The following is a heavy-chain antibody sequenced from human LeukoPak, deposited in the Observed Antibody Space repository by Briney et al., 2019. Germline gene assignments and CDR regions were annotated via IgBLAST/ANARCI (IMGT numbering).Heavy chain of an antibody. CDR2: ITVRSTAT. D-gene: IGHD6-19*01. V-gene: IGHV3-23*01. Sequence: GGSLRLSCAASGFRFSNYAMNWVRQAPGKGLEWVSYITVRSTATHYADSVKGRFTISRDNSKNTLYLQMNSLRAEDTAVYYCAKLYSSGWLYFDYWGQGTLVTVSS. CDR3: AKLYSSGWLYFDY. J-gene: IGHJ4*02. CDR1: GFRFSNYA.